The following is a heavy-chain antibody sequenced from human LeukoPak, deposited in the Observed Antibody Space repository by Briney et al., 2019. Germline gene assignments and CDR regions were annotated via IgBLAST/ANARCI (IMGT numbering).Heavy chain of an antibody. J-gene: IGHJ3*02. CDR1: GYTFTGYF. CDR3: ARVGDGLNDAFDI. CDR2: INPNNGGT. D-gene: IGHD5-24*01. Sequence: ASVKVSCKASGYTFTGYFMNWVRQAPGQGLEWMGRINPNNGGTNYAQNFQVRVTMTRDTSISTAYMELNSLRSEDTAVYYCARVGDGLNDAFDIWGQGTMVTVSS. V-gene: IGHV1-2*06.